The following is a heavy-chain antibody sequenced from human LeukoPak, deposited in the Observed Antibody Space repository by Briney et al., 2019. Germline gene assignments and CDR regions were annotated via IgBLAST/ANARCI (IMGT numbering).Heavy chain of an antibody. Sequence: ASVKVSCKASGYTFTSYGISWVRQAPGQGLEWMGWISAYNGNTNYAQKLQGRVTMTTDTSTSTAYMELRSLRSDDTAVYYRARDLQWLGDYYFDYWGQGTLVTVSS. CDR1: GYTFTSYG. D-gene: IGHD6-19*01. V-gene: IGHV1-18*01. CDR2: ISAYNGNT. J-gene: IGHJ4*02. CDR3: ARDLQWLGDYYFDY.